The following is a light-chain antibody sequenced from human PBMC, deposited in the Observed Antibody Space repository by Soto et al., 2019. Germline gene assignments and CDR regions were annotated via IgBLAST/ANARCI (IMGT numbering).Light chain of an antibody. Sequence: QSALTQPASVSGSPEQSITISCTGTSSDVGGYNFVSWYQHHPGKAPKLVIYEVSKRPSGISNRFSGSKSGNTATLTISGLQVEDEADYYCNSYTITSARVFGTGTKVTV. CDR2: EVS. J-gene: IGLJ1*01. V-gene: IGLV2-14*01. CDR1: SSDVGGYNF. CDR3: NSYTITSARV.